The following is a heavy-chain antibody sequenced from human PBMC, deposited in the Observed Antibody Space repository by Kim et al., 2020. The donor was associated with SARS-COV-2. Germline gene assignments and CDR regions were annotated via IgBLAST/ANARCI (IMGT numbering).Heavy chain of an antibody. D-gene: IGHD1-26*01. J-gene: IGHJ3*01. Sequence: SETLSLTCTVSGGSISSGDSYWIWIRQPPGKGLEWIGYIYYSGSTYYNPSLKSRVTISVDTSKNQFSLKLSSVTAADTAVYYCARDQSLVGGTADAFEVWGQGTMVTVSP. CDR1: GGSISSGDSY. CDR3: ARDQSLVGGTADAFEV. CDR2: IYYSGST. V-gene: IGHV4-30-4*01.